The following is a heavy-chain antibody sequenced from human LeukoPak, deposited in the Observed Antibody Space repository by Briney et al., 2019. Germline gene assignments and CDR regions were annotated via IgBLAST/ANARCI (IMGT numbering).Heavy chain of an antibody. V-gene: IGHV1-24*01. CDR2: FDPEDGET. CDR1: GYTLTELS. Sequence: ASVKVSCKVSGYTLTELSMHWVRQAPGKGLEWMGGFDPEDGETIYAQKFQGRVTMTEDTSTDTAYMELSSLRSEDTAVYYCARASERTSYSSYGSFDYWGQGTLVTVSS. D-gene: IGHD3-10*01. J-gene: IGHJ4*02. CDR3: ARASERTSYSSYGSFDY.